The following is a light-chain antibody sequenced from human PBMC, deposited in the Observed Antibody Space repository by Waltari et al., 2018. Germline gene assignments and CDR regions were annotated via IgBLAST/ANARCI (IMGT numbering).Light chain of an antibody. CDR2: AAS. J-gene: IGKJ5*01. CDR1: KGISSN. V-gene: IGKV1-9*01. Sequence: IQLTQSPSSPSASVGDRVPITCRDSKGISSNLAWYQQKPGKAPKLLISAASTLQSGVPLRFSGSGSGTDFTLTISSRQPEDFATYYCRQLNSYPITFGQRTRLEIK. CDR3: RQLNSYPIT.